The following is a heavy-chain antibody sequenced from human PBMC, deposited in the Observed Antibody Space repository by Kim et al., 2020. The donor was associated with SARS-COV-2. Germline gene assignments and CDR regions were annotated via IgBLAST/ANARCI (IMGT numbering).Heavy chain of an antibody. J-gene: IGHJ4*02. CDR2: ISYDGSNK. D-gene: IGHD4-17*01. Sequence: GGSLRLSCAASGFTFSSYAMHWVRQAPGKGLEWVAVISYDGSNKYYVDSVKGRFTISRDNSKNTLYLQMNSLRAEDTAVYYCARGYWRDYPPLSFDYWGQGTLVTVSS. CDR3: ARGYWRDYPPLSFDY. CDR1: GFTFSSYA. V-gene: IGHV3-30*04.